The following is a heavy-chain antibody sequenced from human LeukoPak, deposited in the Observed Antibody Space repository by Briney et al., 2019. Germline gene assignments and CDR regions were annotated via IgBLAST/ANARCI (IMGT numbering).Heavy chain of an antibody. CDR2: ISSSSSYI. Sequence: PGGSLRLSCTASGFTFSSYSMTWVRQAPGKGLEWVSSISSSSSYIYYADSVKGRFTISRDNAKNSLYLQMNSLRAEDTAVYYCARADCSSTSCFEYYFDYWGQGTLVTVSS. CDR1: GFTFSSYS. V-gene: IGHV3-21*01. D-gene: IGHD2-2*01. CDR3: ARADCSSTSCFEYYFDY. J-gene: IGHJ4*02.